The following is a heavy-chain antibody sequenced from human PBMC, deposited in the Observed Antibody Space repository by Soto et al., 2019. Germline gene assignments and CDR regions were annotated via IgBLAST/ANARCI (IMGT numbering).Heavy chain of an antibody. CDR3: AKCEEDYDILTGYYGRYYYYGMDV. V-gene: IGHV1-69*13. D-gene: IGHD3-9*01. J-gene: IGHJ6*02. Sequence: GSSVKVSCKASGGTFSSYAISWVRQAPGQGLEWMGGIVPIFGTANYAQKFQGRVTITPDASTSTAYMELSSLRSEDTAGYYCAKCEEDYDILTGYYGRYYYYGMDVWGQGTTVTVSS. CDR1: GGTFSSYA. CDR2: IVPIFGTA.